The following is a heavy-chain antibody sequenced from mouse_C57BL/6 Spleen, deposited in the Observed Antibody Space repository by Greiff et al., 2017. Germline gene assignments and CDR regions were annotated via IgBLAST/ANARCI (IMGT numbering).Heavy chain of an antibody. CDR2: ISNGGGST. V-gene: IGHV5-12*01. Sequence: EVKLMESGGGLVQPGGSLKLSCAASGFTFSDYYMYWVRQTPEKRLEWVAYISNGGGSTYYPDTVKGRFTISRDNAKNTLYLQMSRLKSEDTAMYYCAYYYGSSYYAMDYWGQGTSVTVSS. CDR3: AYYYGSSYYAMDY. CDR1: GFTFSDYY. J-gene: IGHJ4*01. D-gene: IGHD1-1*01.